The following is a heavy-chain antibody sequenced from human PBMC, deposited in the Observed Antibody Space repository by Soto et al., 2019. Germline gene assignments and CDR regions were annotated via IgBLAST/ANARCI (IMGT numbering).Heavy chain of an antibody. D-gene: IGHD2-15*01. V-gene: IGHV3-23*01. Sequence: EVQLLESGGGLVRPGGSLRLSCVASGFTFGSYAMTWVRQAPGKGLEWVSALTNSASTTYYADSVPGRFTISRDNSKNTLYLQMTNLRSEDTAVYYCAQDFGGRRHFHFWGQGTLVTVSS. CDR1: GFTFGSYA. J-gene: IGHJ4*02. CDR2: LTNSASTT. CDR3: AQDFGGRRHFHF.